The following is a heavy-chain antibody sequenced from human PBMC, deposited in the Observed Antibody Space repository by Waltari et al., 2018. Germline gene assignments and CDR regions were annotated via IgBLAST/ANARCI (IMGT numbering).Heavy chain of an antibody. V-gene: IGHV3-23*01. CDR3: AKDSGSGYDYYYYGMDV. Sequence: EVQLLESGGGLVQPGGSLRLSCAASGFTFSSYAMSWVRQAPGKGLEWVSAISGSGGSTYYADSVKGRFTISRDNSKNTLYLQMNSLRAEDTAVYYCAKDSGSGYDYYYYGMDVWGQGTTVTVSS. CDR2: ISGSGGST. CDR1: GFTFSSYA. D-gene: IGHD5-12*01. J-gene: IGHJ6*02.